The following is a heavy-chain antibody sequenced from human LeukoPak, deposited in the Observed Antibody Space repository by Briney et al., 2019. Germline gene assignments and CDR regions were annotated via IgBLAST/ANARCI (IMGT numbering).Heavy chain of an antibody. D-gene: IGHD7-27*01. Sequence: SETLSLTCTVSGGSISSSSYYWAWIRQPRGKGLEWIGSMYHTGSTYHNPSLKSRVTISVDTSNNLFSLNLFSVTAADTAVYYCAKHENWGGPDYWGQGTLVTVSS. CDR1: GGSISSSSYY. CDR3: AKHENWGGPDY. J-gene: IGHJ4*02. CDR2: MYHTGST. V-gene: IGHV4-39*01.